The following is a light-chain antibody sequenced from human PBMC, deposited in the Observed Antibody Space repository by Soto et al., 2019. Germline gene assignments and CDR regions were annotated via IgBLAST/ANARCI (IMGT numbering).Light chain of an antibody. CDR3: CSFTTGNTAYV. CDR1: SSDVGLYNY. V-gene: IGLV2-14*01. Sequence: QSALTQPGSVSGSPGQSITISCTGTSSDVGLYNYVSWYQQHPGKAPKVMIYEVTNRPSGVSTRFSGSKSGNTASLTISGLQAEDEAEYYCCSFTTGNTAYVFGPGTKLTVL. J-gene: IGLJ1*01. CDR2: EVT.